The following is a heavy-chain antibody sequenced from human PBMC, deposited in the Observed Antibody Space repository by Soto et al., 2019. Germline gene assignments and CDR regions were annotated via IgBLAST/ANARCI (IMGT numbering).Heavy chain of an antibody. CDR3: ARDGQTYGQGDY. D-gene: IGHD3-10*01. Sequence: QVQLVESGGGLVKPGGSLTLSCAASGFSLSDYSMSWIRQAPGKGLEWVSYISSSISYTHYADSVKGRFTASRDNAKNSVFLHLNSLRAEDKSVYYCARDGQTYGQGDYWGQGTLVTVS. CDR1: GFSLSDYS. V-gene: IGHV3-11*06. CDR2: ISSSISYT. J-gene: IGHJ4*02.